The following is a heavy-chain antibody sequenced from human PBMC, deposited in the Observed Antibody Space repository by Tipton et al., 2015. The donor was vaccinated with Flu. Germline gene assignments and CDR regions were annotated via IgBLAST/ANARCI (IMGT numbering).Heavy chain of an antibody. CDR2: FSAGGGTT. Sequence: LSLTCSVSGYSIRSGYYWGWIRQPPGKGLEWISGFSAGGGTTYFADSVKGRFAISRDNSKNTLYLQMNSLRAEDTAVYYCGSPKGDYYYAMDVWGQGTAVTVSS. V-gene: IGHV3-23*01. CDR3: GSPKGDYYYAMDV. J-gene: IGHJ6*02. CDR1: GYSIRSGYY.